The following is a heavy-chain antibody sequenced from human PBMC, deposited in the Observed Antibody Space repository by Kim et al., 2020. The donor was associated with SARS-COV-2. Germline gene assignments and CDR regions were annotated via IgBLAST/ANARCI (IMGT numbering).Heavy chain of an antibody. CDR3: AKATGRFGELLSGPFDY. J-gene: IGHJ4*02. D-gene: IGHD3-10*01. V-gene: IGHV3-9*01. Sequence: VKGRFTISRDNAKNSLYLQMNSLRAEDTALYYCAKATGRFGELLSGPFDYWGQGTLVTVSS.